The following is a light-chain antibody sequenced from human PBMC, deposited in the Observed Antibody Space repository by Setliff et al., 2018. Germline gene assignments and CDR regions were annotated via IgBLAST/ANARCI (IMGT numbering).Light chain of an antibody. Sequence: QSVLTQPASVSGSPGQSITISCTGTSSDVGGYNYVSWYQQHPGKAPKLMIYEVSYRPSGVSNRFSGSKSGNRASLTISGLQAEDEADYYCSSYTSSSTWVFGGGTKVTVL. V-gene: IGLV2-14*01. CDR3: SSYTSSSTWV. CDR1: SSDVGGYNY. J-gene: IGLJ3*02. CDR2: EVS.